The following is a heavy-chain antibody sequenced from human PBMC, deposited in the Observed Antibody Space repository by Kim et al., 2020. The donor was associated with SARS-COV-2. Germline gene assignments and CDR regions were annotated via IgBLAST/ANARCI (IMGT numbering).Heavy chain of an antibody. CDR3: ARGVYYYDSSGYLYYYYGMDV. D-gene: IGHD3-22*01. CDR1: GYTFTGYY. Sequence: ASVKVSCKASGYTFTGYYMHWVRQAPGQGLEWMGRINPNSGGTNYAQKFQGRVTMTRDTSISTAYMELSRLRSDDTAVYYCARGVYYYDSSGYLYYYYGMDVWGQGTTVTVSS. CDR2: INPNSGGT. V-gene: IGHV1-2*06. J-gene: IGHJ6*02.